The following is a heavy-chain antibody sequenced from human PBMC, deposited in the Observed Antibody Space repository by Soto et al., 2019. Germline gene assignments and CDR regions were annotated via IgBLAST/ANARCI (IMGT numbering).Heavy chain of an antibody. CDR2: IFHRGST. V-gene: IGHV4-4*02. CDR3: ASQTYSSGWYYFDY. Sequence: QVQLQESGPGLVKPSGTLSLTCAVSGGSISSSNWWRWVRQPPGKGLEWIGEIFHRGSTNYNPSLTRRVTISVDKSKNQFSLKLSSVTAADTAVYYCASQTYSSGWYYFDYWGQGTLVTVSS. J-gene: IGHJ4*02. D-gene: IGHD6-19*01. CDR1: GGSISSSNW.